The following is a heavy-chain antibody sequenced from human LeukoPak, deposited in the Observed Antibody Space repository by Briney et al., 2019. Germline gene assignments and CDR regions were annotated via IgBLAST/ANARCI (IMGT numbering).Heavy chain of an antibody. J-gene: IGHJ3*02. V-gene: IGHV3-23*01. D-gene: IGHD3-3*01. Sequence: GGSLRLSCAASGFTFSSYAMSWVRQAPGKGLEWVSAISGSGGSTYYADTVKGRFTISRDNSKNTLCLQMSSLRAEDTAVYYCAKDLRAGYDFWSGYYAFDIWGQGTMVTVSS. CDR2: ISGSGGST. CDR1: GFTFSSYA. CDR3: AKDLRAGYDFWSGYYAFDI.